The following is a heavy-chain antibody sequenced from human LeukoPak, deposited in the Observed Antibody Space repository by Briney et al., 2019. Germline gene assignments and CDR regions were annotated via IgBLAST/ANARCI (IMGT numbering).Heavy chain of an antibody. CDR2: IYTSGST. Sequence: SETLSLTCTVSGGSISSYYWSWIRQPAGKGLEWIGRIYTSGSTNYNPSLKSRVTMSVDTSKNQFSLKLSSVTAADTAVYYCARDIYSSSWYRFASNWFDPWGQGTLVTVSS. V-gene: IGHV4-4*07. CDR3: ARDIYSSSWYRFASNWFDP. CDR1: GGSISSYY. D-gene: IGHD6-13*01. J-gene: IGHJ5*02.